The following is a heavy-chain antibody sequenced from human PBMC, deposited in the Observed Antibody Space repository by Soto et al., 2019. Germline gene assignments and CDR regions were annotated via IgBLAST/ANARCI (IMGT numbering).Heavy chain of an antibody. CDR1: GFTFTTYA. CDR2: ISSGGDT. Sequence: PGGSLRLSCAPSGFTFTTYAMSWVRQAPGKGLEWVSSISSGGDTYYADSAKGRFTISRDSSKNTLYLQMNNLRAEDTATYYCAKDYSSGYYAFDIWGRGTMVPVSS. D-gene: IGHD3-22*01. V-gene: IGHV3-23*01. J-gene: IGHJ3*02. CDR3: AKDYSSGYYAFDI.